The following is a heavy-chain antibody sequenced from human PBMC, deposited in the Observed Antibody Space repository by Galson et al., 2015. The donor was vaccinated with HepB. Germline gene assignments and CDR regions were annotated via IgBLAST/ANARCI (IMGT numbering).Heavy chain of an antibody. V-gene: IGHV4-61*02. CDR1: GGSVSSGSYY. J-gene: IGHJ3*01. CDR3: ARGGFYYDTKDL. Sequence: LSLTCTVSGGSVSSGSYYWSWLRQPAGKGLEWIGRIYSSGSTNYNPSLKSRVTMSVDTSKNQFSLKLSSVTAADTAVYYCARGGFYYDTKDLWGQGTMVTVSS. CDR2: IYSSGST. D-gene: IGHD3-22*01.